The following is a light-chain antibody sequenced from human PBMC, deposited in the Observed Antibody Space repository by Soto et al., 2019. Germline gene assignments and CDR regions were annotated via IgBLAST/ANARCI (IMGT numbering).Light chain of an antibody. V-gene: IGKV3-15*01. CDR1: QSVSGN. CDR2: AAS. CDR3: QQYNNWPPIS. Sequence: EIVMTQSPATLSVSPGERATLSCRASQSVSGNLAWYQQKPGQAPRLLIYAASTRATGIPARFSGSGSGTEFTRTISGLQSEDFAVYYCQQYNNWPPISFGPGTKVDIK. J-gene: IGKJ3*01.